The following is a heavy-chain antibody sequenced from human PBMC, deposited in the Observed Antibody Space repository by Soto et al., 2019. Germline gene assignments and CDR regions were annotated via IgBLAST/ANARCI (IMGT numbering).Heavy chain of an antibody. CDR1: GFTFSSYG. J-gene: IGHJ4*02. CDR3: ARCGPDNVLDY. D-gene: IGHD1-1*01. V-gene: IGHV3-33*01. CDR2: IWYGGSNK. Sequence: QVQLVESGGGVVQPGRSLRVSCAASGFTFSSYGMHWVRQAPGKGLEWVAVIWYGGSNKYYGESVKGRFIISRDNPKNAGDLQVNSLRPDNTAIYYGARCGPDNVLDYWGQGTLVAVSS.